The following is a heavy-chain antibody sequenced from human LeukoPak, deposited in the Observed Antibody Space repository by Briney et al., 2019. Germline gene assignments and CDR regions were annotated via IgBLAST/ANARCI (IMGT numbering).Heavy chain of an antibody. D-gene: IGHD3-22*01. CDR3: ARAPHGGITMIVVVLGAFDI. V-gene: IGHV4-31*03. J-gene: IGHJ3*02. CDR2: IYYSGST. CDR1: GGSISSGGYY. Sequence: PSETLSLTCTVSGGSISSGGYYWSWIRQHPGKGLEWIGYIYYSGSTYYNPSLKSRVTISVDTSKNQFSLKLSSVTAADTAVYYCARAPHGGITMIVVVLGAFDIWGQGTMVTVSS.